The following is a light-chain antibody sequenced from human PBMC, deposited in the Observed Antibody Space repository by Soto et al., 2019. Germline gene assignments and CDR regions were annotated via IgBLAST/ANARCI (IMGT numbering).Light chain of an antibody. Sequence: DIVMTQSPLSLPVTPGEPASLSCRSSPSLLNSNGYNYLDWYLQKPGQSPQLLIYLGSSRASGGPDRFSGSGAGTDFTLTISNLEPEDFAVYYCQVRTNWSIAFGRGTRLEIK. CDR3: QVRTNWSIA. CDR2: LGS. V-gene: IGKV2-28*01. CDR1: PSLLNSNGYNY. J-gene: IGKJ5*01.